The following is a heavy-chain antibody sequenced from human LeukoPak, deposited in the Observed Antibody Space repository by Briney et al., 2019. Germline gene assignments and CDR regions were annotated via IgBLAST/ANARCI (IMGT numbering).Heavy chain of an antibody. Sequence: GGSLRLSCAASGFTFSSCAMSWVRQAPGKGLEWVSAISGSGDSTYYADSVKGRFTTSRDNSKNTLYLQMNSLRAEDTAVYYCAIQHGYDSSGYYDYRGQGSQVTVSS. CDR2: ISGSGDST. CDR1: GFTFSSCA. D-gene: IGHD3-22*01. J-gene: IGHJ4*02. V-gene: IGHV3-23*01. CDR3: AIQHGYDSSGYYDY.